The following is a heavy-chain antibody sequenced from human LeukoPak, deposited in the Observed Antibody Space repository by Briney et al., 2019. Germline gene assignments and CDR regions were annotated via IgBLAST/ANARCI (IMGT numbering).Heavy chain of an antibody. CDR1: GFTFTGYA. CDR2: MSGSGGGT. D-gene: IGHD6-19*01. V-gene: IGHV3-23*01. CDR3: TIDLTSGWYKGDY. J-gene: IGHJ4*02. Sequence: GGSLRRYCAAPGFTFTGYAITWVRQAPRKWLECVSAMSGSGGGTYYAHPVNGRFTISRDNSKNTLYLQMNSLRAEDTAVYYCTIDLTSGWYKGDYWGQGTLVTVSS.